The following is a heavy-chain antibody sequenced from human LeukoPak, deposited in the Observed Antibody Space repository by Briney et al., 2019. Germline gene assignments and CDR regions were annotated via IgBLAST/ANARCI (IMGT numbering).Heavy chain of an antibody. J-gene: IGHJ6*02. V-gene: IGHV4-61*01. D-gene: IGHD3-10*01. CDR3: ARDPSYYYGSGSWYGMDV. CDR2: IHYSGST. Sequence: SETLSLTCTVSGGSVSGGNYYCSWIRQSPGKGLEWIGYIHYSGSTVYNPSLKSRVTMSIDTSKNQFSLKLSSVTAADTAVYYCARDPSYYYGSGSWYGMDVWGQGTTVTVSS. CDR1: GGSVSGGNYY.